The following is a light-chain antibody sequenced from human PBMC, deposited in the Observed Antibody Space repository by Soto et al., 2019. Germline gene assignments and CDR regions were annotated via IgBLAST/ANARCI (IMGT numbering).Light chain of an antibody. V-gene: IGLV2-14*01. J-gene: IGLJ1*01. CDR3: SSYTSRSSSTYV. CDR2: DVS. CDR1: SSDVGGYNY. Sequence: QSALTQPASVSGSPGQSITISCTGTSSDVGGYNYVSWYQQHPGKAPKLMIYDVSNRPSGVSNRFSGSKSGNTASLTISGLQAEDEADYYCSSYTSRSSSTYVFGPGTKVTVL.